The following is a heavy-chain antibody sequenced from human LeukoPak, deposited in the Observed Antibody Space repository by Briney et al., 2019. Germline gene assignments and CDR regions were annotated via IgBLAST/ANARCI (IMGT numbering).Heavy chain of an antibody. CDR3: AREVSSSTNWFDP. CDR2: INHSGST. Sequence: SETLSLTCTVSGGSINSSSYYWGWIRQPPGKGLEWIGEINHSGSTNYNPSLKSRVTISVDTSKNQFSLKLSSVTAADTAVYYCAREVSSSTNWFDPWGQGTLVTVSS. D-gene: IGHD6-6*01. CDR1: GGSINSSSYY. V-gene: IGHV4-39*07. J-gene: IGHJ5*02.